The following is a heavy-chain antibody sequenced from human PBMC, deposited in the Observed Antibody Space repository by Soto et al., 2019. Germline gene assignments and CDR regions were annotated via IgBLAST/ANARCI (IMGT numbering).Heavy chain of an antibody. CDR3: ARDQEADAFDI. CDR2: ICPGSRYH. CDR1: GFTFSSYG. V-gene: IGHV3-21*05. Sequence: GGSLRLSCAASGFTFSSYGMTFSSYAMSWVRQAPGKGLEWLSYICPGSRYHAYADSVKGRFTISRDNSKNTLYLQMNSLRAEDTAVYYCARDQEADAFDIWGQGTMVTV. J-gene: IGHJ3*02.